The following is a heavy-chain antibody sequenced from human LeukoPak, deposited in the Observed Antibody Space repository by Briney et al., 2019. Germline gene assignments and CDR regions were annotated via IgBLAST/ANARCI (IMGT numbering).Heavy chain of an antibody. CDR2: ISFDGSNK. Sequence: GGSLRLSCAASGFMFSTYGMHWVRQAPDKGLEWVAVISFDGSNKYYADSVKGRFTISRDNSKNTLYLQMNSLRAEDTAVYYCATCGGDCYYFDYWGQGTLVTVSS. J-gene: IGHJ4*02. V-gene: IGHV3-30*03. D-gene: IGHD2-21*02. CDR3: ATCGGDCYYFDY. CDR1: GFMFSTYG.